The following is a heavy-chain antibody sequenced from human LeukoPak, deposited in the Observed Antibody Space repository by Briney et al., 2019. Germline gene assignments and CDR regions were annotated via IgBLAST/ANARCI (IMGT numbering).Heavy chain of an antibody. Sequence: GGSLRLSCAASGFTFSSYEMNWVRQAPGKGLEWVSYISSGSTIYYADSVKGRFTISRDNAKNSLYLQMNSLRAEDTAVYYCARAQGMDAWGKGTTVTVSS. V-gene: IGHV3-48*03. J-gene: IGHJ6*04. CDR2: ISSGSTI. CDR1: GFTFSSYE. CDR3: ARAQGMDA.